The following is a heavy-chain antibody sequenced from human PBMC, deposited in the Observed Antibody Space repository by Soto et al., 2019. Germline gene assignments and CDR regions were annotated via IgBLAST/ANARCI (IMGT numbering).Heavy chain of an antibody. CDR3: ARVEVSTIFGVVNPNFYYYYGMDV. D-gene: IGHD3-3*01. CDR1: GGTFSSYA. Sequence: SVKVSCKASGGTFSSYAISWVRQAPGQGLEWMGGIIPIFGTANYAQKFQGRVTITADKSTSTAYMELSSLRSEDTAVYYCARVEVSTIFGVVNPNFYYYYGMDVWGQVTTVTVSS. J-gene: IGHJ6*02. CDR2: IIPIFGTA. V-gene: IGHV1-69*06.